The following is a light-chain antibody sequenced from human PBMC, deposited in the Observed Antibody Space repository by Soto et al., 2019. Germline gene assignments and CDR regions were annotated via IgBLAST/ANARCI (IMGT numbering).Light chain of an antibody. CDR1: QSVSTY. CDR2: DAS. Sequence: IVLTQSPATLSLFPGERATLSCRASQSVSTYLAWYQQKPGQAPRLLIYDASNRATGIPARFSGSGSGPDFTLTISSLEPEDFAVYYCQQRSNWWTFGQGTKVEIK. J-gene: IGKJ1*01. V-gene: IGKV3-11*01. CDR3: QQRSNWWT.